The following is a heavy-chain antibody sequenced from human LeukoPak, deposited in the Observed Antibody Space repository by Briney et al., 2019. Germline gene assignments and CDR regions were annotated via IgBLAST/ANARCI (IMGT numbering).Heavy chain of an antibody. Sequence: GGSLRLSCAASGFTFSSYAMSWVRQAPGKGLEWVSAISGSGGSTYYADSVKGRFTISRDNSKNPLYLHMNSLRAADTAVYYCAKVRPYGDYGDFDYWGQGTLVTVSS. CDR2: ISGSGGST. CDR1: GFTFSSYA. J-gene: IGHJ4*02. D-gene: IGHD4-17*01. CDR3: AKVRPYGDYGDFDY. V-gene: IGHV3-23*01.